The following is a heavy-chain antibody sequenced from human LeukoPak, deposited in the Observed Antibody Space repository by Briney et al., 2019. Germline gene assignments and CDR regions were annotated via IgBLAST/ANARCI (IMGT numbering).Heavy chain of an antibody. D-gene: IGHD6-6*01. Sequence: SETLSLTCTVSGGSISSYYWTWIRQPPGKGLGLEWIGYIYYSGGTNYNPSLKSRVTISIDTSKNQVSLKLSSMTAADTAVYYCARLWDSSSSLDYWGQGTLVTVSS. CDR1: GGSISSYY. J-gene: IGHJ4*02. CDR3: ARLWDSSSSLDY. CDR2: IYYSGGT. V-gene: IGHV4-59*08.